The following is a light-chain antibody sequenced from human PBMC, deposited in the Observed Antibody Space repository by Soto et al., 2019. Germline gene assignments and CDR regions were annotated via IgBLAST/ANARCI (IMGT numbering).Light chain of an antibody. CDR2: GNS. J-gene: IGLJ3*02. CDR1: SSNIGAGYD. CDR3: QSYDSSLSAL. V-gene: IGLV1-40*01. Sequence: QSVLTQPPSVSGAPGQRVTISCTGSSSNIGAGYDVHWYQQLPGTAPKLLIYGNSNRPAGVPDRFSGSKSGTSAPLAITWLSDEDAADYYCQSYDSSLSALFGGGTKLTVL.